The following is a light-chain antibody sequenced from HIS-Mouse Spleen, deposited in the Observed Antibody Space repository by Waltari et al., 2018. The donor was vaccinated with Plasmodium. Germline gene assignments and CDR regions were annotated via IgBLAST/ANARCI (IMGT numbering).Light chain of an antibody. CDR3: YSTDSSGNHRV. CDR2: VDS. Sequence: SYELTQPPSVSVSPGQTARITCSGDALPKQYAYWYQQKSGQAPVLVIYVDSKRPSGIPERFYGSSSGTMATLTISGAQVEDEADYYCYSTDSSGNHRVFGGGTKLTVL. V-gene: IGLV3-10*01. J-gene: IGLJ3*02. CDR1: ALPKQY.